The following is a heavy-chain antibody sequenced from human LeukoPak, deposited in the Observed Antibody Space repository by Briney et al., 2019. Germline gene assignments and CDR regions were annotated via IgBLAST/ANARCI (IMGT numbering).Heavy chain of an antibody. V-gene: IGHV4-38-2*02. CDR2: IYHSGST. CDR3: ARGSLRGGWYFDL. D-gene: IGHD3-16*01. Sequence: PSETLSLTCTVSGYSISSGYYWGWIRQPPGKGLEWIGSIYHSGSTYYNPSLKSRVTISVDTSKNQFSLKLSSVTDADTAVYYCARGSLRGGWYFDLWGRGTLVTVSS. J-gene: IGHJ2*01. CDR1: GYSISSGYY.